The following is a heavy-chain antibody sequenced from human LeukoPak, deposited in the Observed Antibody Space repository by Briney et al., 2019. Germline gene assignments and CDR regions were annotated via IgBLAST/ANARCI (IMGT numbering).Heavy chain of an antibody. V-gene: IGHV3-48*01. CDR2: FGNSGTI. J-gene: IGHJ4*02. Sequence: GGSLTLSCAASGFTFSTYDMHWVRQPPCGGLEWVSYFGNSGTIYYADSVKGRCTISRDNAKNSLYLQMNSLRVEDTAVYYCAGYGDYPYWGRGTLVCVSS. D-gene: IGHD4-17*01. CDR1: GFTFSTYD. CDR3: AGYGDYPY.